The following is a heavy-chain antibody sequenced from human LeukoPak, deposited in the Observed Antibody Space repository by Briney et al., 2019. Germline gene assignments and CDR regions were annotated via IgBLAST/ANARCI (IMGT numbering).Heavy chain of an antibody. Sequence: SETLSLTCTVSGGSISSYYWSWIRQPPGKGLEWIGYIYYSGSTNYNPSLKSRVTMSVDTSKNQFSLKLSSVTAADTAVYYCARATSMGGWYYYYMDVWGKGTTVTISS. D-gene: IGHD2/OR15-2a*01. CDR1: GGSISSYY. J-gene: IGHJ6*03. CDR3: ARATSMGGWYYYYMDV. CDR2: IYYSGST. V-gene: IGHV4-59*12.